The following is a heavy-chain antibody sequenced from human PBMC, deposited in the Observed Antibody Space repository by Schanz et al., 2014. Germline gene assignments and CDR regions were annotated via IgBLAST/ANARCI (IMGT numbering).Heavy chain of an antibody. Sequence: QVQLQQWGAGLLKPSETLSPICVINGGSFSAYHWSWLRQSPGKGPEWIGEISHDGTTNYNPSLKRRVTISGDTSKNQFSLNLASVTAADTAVYYCASRRRMGISMVRGILKGWFDPWGQGTLXTVSS. J-gene: IGHJ5*02. CDR3: ASRRRMGISMVRGILKGWFDP. CDR2: ISHDGTT. V-gene: IGHV4-34*02. D-gene: IGHD3-10*01. CDR1: GGSFSAYH.